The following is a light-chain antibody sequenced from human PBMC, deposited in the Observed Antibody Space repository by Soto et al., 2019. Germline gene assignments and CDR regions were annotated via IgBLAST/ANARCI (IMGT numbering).Light chain of an antibody. CDR1: QGISSY. Sequence: DIQLTQSPSFLSASVGDRVTINCRASQGISSYLAWFQQKPGRAPNLLIYGASTLQSGVPSRFSGTGSGTDFTLTISSLQSEDFAVYYCQHYNNWPPDTFGQGTKVDI. CDR2: GAS. CDR3: QHYNNWPPDT. J-gene: IGKJ2*01. V-gene: IGKV1-9*01.